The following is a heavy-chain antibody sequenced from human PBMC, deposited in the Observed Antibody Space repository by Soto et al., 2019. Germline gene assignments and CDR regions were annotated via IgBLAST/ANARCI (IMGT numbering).Heavy chain of an antibody. D-gene: IGHD2-8*01. CDR1: GVSVSSGSYY. J-gene: IGHJ4*02. CDR2: IYYSGST. Sequence: SETLSLTCTVSGVSVSSGSYYWSWIRQPPGKGLEWIGYIYYSGSTNYNTSLKSRVTISVDTSKNQFSLRLNSVTAADTAVYFCTGFGVGDRDDKWGQGTLVTVSS. V-gene: IGHV4-61*01. CDR3: TGFGVGDRDDK.